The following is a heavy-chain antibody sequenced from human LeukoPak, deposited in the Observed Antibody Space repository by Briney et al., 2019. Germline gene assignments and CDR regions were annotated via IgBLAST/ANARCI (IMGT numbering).Heavy chain of an antibody. J-gene: IGHJ4*02. V-gene: IGHV3-11*06. CDR2: ISSSSSYT. D-gene: IGHD1-26*01. Sequence: PGGSLRLSCAASGFTFSSYGMHWIRQAPGRGLEWVSYISSSSSYTNYADSVKGRFTISRDNAKNSLYLQMNSLRAEDTAVYYCARTSGVTREDYFDYWGQGTLVTVSS. CDR1: GFTFSSYG. CDR3: ARTSGVTREDYFDY.